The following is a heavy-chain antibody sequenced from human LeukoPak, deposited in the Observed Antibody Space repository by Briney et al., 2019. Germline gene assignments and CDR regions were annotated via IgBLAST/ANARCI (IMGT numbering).Heavy chain of an antibody. V-gene: IGHV1-69*05. Sequence: SVKVSCKASGGTFSSYAISWVRQAPGQGLEWMGGIIPIFGTANYAQKFQGRVTITTDESTSTAYMELSSLRSEDTAVYYCARDKEITGGWFDPWGQRTLVTVSS. CDR1: GGTFSSYA. J-gene: IGHJ5*02. CDR3: ARDKEITGGWFDP. CDR2: IIPIFGTA. D-gene: IGHD3-16*01.